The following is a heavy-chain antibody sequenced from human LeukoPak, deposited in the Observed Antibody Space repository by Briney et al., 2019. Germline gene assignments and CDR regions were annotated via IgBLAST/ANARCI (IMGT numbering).Heavy chain of an antibody. J-gene: IGHJ4*02. CDR2: IRYDGSNK. D-gene: IGHD5-18*01. Sequence: PGGSLRLSCAASGFTFSSYGMHWVRQAPGKGLEWVAFIRYDGSNKYYADSVKGRFTISRDNSKNTLYLQMNSLRAEDTAVYYCAKDRGGYSYGYRLYFDYWGQGTLVTVSS. CDR3: AKDRGGYSYGYRLYFDY. CDR1: GFTFSSYG. V-gene: IGHV3-30*02.